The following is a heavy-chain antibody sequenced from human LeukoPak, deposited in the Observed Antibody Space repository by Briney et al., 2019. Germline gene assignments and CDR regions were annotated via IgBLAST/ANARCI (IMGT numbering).Heavy chain of an antibody. D-gene: IGHD2/OR15-2a*01. CDR3: ARARYCIGTTCPAGYYGMDV. CDR2: INTNTGNP. V-gene: IGHV7-4-1*02. J-gene: IGHJ6*02. Sequence: ASVKVSCKASVGTFSSYAISWVRQAPGHGLEWMGWINTNTGNPTYAQGFTGRFVFSLDTSVSTAYLEISSLKAEDTAVYYCARARYCIGTTCPAGYYGMDVWGQGTTVTVSS. CDR1: VGTFSSYA.